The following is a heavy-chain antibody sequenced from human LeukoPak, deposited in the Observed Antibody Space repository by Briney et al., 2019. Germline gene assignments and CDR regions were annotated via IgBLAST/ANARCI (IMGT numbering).Heavy chain of an antibody. V-gene: IGHV3-21*04. Sequence: VGSLRLSCAASGFTFSGYSMNWVRQAPGKGLEWVSSISSSSSYIYYADSVKGRFTICRDNAKNSLYLQMNRLRAEDTALYYCAKDTGGYSYDYFDYWGQGTLVTVSS. CDR3: AKDTGGYSYDYFDY. CDR1: GFTFSGYS. D-gene: IGHD5-18*01. CDR2: ISSSSSYI. J-gene: IGHJ4*02.